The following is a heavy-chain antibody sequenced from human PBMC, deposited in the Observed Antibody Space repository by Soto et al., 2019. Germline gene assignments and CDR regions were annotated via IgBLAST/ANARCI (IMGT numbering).Heavy chain of an antibody. CDR1: GFTFSSYG. V-gene: IGHV3-33*01. D-gene: IGHD3-16*01. CDR3: ARDLGSLRLDY. CDR2: IWYDGSNK. J-gene: IGHJ4*02. Sequence: GGSLRLSCAASGFTFSSYGMHWVRQAPGKGLEWVAVIWYDGSNKYYADSVKGRFTISRDDSKNTLYLQMNSLRAEDTAVYYCARDLGSLRLDYWGQGTLVTVSS.